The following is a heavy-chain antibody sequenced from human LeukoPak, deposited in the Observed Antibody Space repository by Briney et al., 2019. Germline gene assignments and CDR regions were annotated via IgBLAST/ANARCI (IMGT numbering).Heavy chain of an antibody. J-gene: IGHJ4*02. CDR3: ARARDIVVVVAASNFDY. CDR2: INWNGGST. D-gene: IGHD2-15*01. Sequence: GGSLRLSCAASGFTFSNYGMNWVRQVPGKGLEWVSGINWNGGSTGYADSVKGRFTISRHNAKNSLYLQMNSLRAEDTALYYCARARDIVVVVAASNFDYWGQGTLVTVSS. V-gene: IGHV3-20*04. CDR1: GFTFSNYG.